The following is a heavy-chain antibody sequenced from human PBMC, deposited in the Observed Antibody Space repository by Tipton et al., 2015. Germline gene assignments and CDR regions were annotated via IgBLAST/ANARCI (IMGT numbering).Heavy chain of an antibody. Sequence: TLSLTCAVSGDSLTSGGYSWNWIRHHPGKGLEWIGYIYYTGNTHYNPSLKSRVTIAVDTSKNQLSLKLSSVTTADTAVYYCARDFHGSGMVHDMDVWGQGTTVTVSS. CDR1: GDSLTSGGYS. CDR2: IYYTGNT. CDR3: ARDFHGSGMVHDMDV. D-gene: IGHD3-10*01. J-gene: IGHJ6*02. V-gene: IGHV4-61*08.